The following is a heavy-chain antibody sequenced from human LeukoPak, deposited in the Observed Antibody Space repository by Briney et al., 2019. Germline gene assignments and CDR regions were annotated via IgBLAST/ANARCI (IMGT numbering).Heavy chain of an antibody. J-gene: IGHJ6*02. D-gene: IGHD3-3*01. V-gene: IGHV3-7*03. CDR1: GFTFSNFW. Sequence: GGSLSLSCTASGFTFSNFWMGWVRQAPGKGLEWVANIKQDETEKFYLGSVKGRFTISRDNSKNTLYLQMNSLRAEDTAVYYCAKHLRRLRFLEVLAWYYYGMDVWGQGTTVTVSS. CDR2: IKQDETEK. CDR3: AKHLRRLRFLEVLAWYYYGMDV.